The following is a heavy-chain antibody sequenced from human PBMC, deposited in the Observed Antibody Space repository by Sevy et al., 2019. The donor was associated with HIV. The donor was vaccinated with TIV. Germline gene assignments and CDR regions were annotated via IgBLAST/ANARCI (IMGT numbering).Heavy chain of an antibody. D-gene: IGHD3-22*01. Sequence: ASVKVSCKASGYTFTTYPIGWVRQAPGQGLEWMGWISTYSGETRDAQKFQGRATMTADTSTSTAYLELRSLRSDDTAVYYCARDSDGSGHYYADYFDYWGQGTLVTVSS. CDR3: ARDSDGSGHYYADYFDY. CDR2: ISTYSGET. CDR1: GYTFTTYP. V-gene: IGHV1-18*01. J-gene: IGHJ4*02.